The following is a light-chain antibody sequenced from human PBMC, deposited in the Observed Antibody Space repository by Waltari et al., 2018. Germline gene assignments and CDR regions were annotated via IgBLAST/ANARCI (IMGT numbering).Light chain of an antibody. Sequence: KTARITCGGSNIGSKSVNWYQRKPGQAPVLVIYGDGDRPSGIPERFSGSNFGNTATLTISRVEAGDEAGYYCQVWDSSSDHHVVFGGGTKLTVL. CDR3: QVWDSSSDHHVV. CDR1: NIGSKS. J-gene: IGLJ2*01. CDR2: GDG. V-gene: IGLV3-21*03.